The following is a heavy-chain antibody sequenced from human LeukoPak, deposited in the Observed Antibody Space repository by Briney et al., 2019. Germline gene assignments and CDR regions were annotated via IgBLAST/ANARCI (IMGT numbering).Heavy chain of an antibody. D-gene: IGHD6-19*01. CDR1: GYTLIVYY. J-gene: IGHJ4*02. CDR3: ARRYSSGWYNLDY. CDR2: INPNSGGT. V-gene: IGHV1-2*02. Sequence: ASVKVSCNSSGYTLIVYYIHWVRQAPGQGLEWMGWINPNSGGTNYAQKFQGRVTMTRDTSISTAYMELSRLRSDDTAVYYCARRYSSGWYNLDYWGQGTLVTVSS.